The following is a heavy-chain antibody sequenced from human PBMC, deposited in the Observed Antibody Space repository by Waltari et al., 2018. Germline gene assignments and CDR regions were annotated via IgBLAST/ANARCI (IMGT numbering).Heavy chain of an antibody. J-gene: IGHJ4*02. V-gene: IGHV3-30*19. Sequence: RLSCAASGFSLGSFGMHWVRQAPGKGLEWVALIFFGGGDTFYADSVRGRFTISRDNSKNTLYLDINSLRLDDTAIYYCAKDAFGNTYLDHWGQGTLVTVSS. CDR2: IFFGGGDT. CDR1: GFSLGSFG. D-gene: IGHD3-10*01. CDR3: AKDAFGNTYLDH.